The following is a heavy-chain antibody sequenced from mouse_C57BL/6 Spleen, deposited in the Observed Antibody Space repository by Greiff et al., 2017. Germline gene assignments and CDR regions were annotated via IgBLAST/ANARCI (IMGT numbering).Heavy chain of an antibody. CDR2: IYPGDGDT. V-gene: IGHV1-82*01. CDR1: GYAFSSSW. J-gene: IGHJ1*03. D-gene: IGHD1-1*01. Sequence: QVHVKQSGPELVKPGASVKISCKASGYAFSSSWMNWVKQRPGKGLEWIGRIYPGDGDTNYNGKFKGKATLTADKSSSTAYMQLSSLTSEDSAVYFCAIYGSWYFDVWGTGTTVTVSS. CDR3: AIYGSWYFDV.